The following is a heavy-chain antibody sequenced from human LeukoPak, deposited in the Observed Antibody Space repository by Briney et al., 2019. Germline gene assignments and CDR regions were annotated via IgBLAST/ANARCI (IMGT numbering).Heavy chain of an antibody. J-gene: IGHJ5*02. CDR3: ARDHNRGGGANWFDP. D-gene: IGHD1-14*01. V-gene: IGHV4-31*03. Sequence: PSETLSLTCTVSGGSISSGGYYWSWIRQHPGKGLEWIGYIYYSGSTYYNPSLKSRVTISVDTSKNQFSLKLSSVTAADTAVYYCARDHNRGGGANWFDPWGQGTLVTVSS. CDR1: GGSISSGGYY. CDR2: IYYSGST.